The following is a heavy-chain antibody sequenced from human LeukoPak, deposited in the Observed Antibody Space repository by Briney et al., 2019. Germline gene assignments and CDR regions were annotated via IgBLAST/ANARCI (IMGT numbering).Heavy chain of an antibody. CDR1: GFTFSSYE. V-gene: IGHV3-48*03. Sequence: PGGSLRLSCAASGFTFSSYEMNWVRQAPGKGLEWVSYISSSGSTIYYADSVKGRFTISRDNAKNSLYLQMNSLRPEDTALYYCSTGPRSLIYWGHGTLVTVSS. CDR2: ISSSGSTI. J-gene: IGHJ4*01. CDR3: STGPRSLIY.